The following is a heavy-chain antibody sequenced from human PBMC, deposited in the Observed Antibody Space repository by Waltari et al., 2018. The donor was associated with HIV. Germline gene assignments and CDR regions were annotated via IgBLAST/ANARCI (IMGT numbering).Heavy chain of an antibody. J-gene: IGHJ4*02. CDR2: MKEDGSEK. CDR1: GSSFSTSW. V-gene: IGHV3-7*01. D-gene: IGHD3-10*01. CDR3: ATGFVPGY. Sequence: EVQLVESGGGFVQPGASLRLPCTASGSSFSTSWMSWVRQSPGKGLEWVANMKEDGSEKRYADSVKGRFIISRDNAMNSLYLQMNNLRAEDTAVYYCATGFVPGYWGQGTLVTVSS.